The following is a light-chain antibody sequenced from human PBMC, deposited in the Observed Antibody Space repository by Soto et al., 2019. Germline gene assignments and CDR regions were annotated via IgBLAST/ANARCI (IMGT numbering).Light chain of an antibody. CDR3: QQYGSSSYT. J-gene: IGKJ2*01. V-gene: IGKV3-20*01. CDR1: QSVASRS. CDR2: GAS. Sequence: EIVLTQSPGTLSLSPGEGATLSCRASQSVASRSLAWSQQKPGQAPRLIIYGASKRATGTPDRFSGGGSGTDFTLTISRLEPEDFAVYYCQQYGSSSYTFGHGTKLEIK.